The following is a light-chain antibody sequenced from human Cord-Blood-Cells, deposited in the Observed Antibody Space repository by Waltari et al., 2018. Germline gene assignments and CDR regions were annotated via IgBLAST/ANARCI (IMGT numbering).Light chain of an antibody. V-gene: IGLV3-19*01. CDR2: GKN. CDR1: SLRSYY. CDR3: NSRDSSGNHLV. J-gene: IGLJ3*02. Sequence: SSALTPDPAVSVPLAQTVRTLSHGDSLRSYYASSYQQKPGQAPVLVIYGKNNRPSGIPDRFSGSSSGNTASLTITGAQAEDEADYYCNSRDSSGNHLVFGGGTKLTVL.